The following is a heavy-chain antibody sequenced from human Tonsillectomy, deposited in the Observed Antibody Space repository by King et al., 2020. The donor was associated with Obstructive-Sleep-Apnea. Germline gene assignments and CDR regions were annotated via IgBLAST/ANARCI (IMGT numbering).Heavy chain of an antibody. J-gene: IGHJ6*02. Sequence: QLVQSGGGVVQPGRSLRLSCAASGFTFSSYVMHWVRQAPGKGLEWVAVISYDGRNKYHADSVKGRFTISRDNSKKTLYLQINSLRPEDTAVYYCARDGSLSSDGTYYYSFGMDVWGQGTTVTVSS. V-gene: IGHV3-30*04. CDR2: ISYDGRNK. D-gene: IGHD1-14*01. CDR3: ARDGSLSSDGTYYYSFGMDV. CDR1: GFTFSSYV.